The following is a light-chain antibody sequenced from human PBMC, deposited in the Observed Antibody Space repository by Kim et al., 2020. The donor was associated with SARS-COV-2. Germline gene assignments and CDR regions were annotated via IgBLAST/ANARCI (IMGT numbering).Light chain of an antibody. CDR2: HAS. CDR1: QSVSTN. J-gene: IGKJ2*02. Sequence: EIVMTQSPATLSVSPGERATLSCRASQSVSTNLAWYQQKPGQAPRLLIYHASTRATGIPARFSGSGSGTEFTLTICSLQSEDFAVYYCQQYIKGLRGTFGQGTKLEI. V-gene: IGKV3-15*01. CDR3: QQYIKGLRGT.